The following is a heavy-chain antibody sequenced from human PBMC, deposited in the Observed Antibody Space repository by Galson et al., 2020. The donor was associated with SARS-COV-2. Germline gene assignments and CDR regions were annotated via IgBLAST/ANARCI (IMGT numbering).Heavy chain of an antibody. CDR3: ARVSAEWELLMAFDY. D-gene: IGHD1-26*01. CDR2: ISDDGSNK. CDR1: GFTFSSYA. Sequence: GGSLRLSCAASGFTFSSYAMHWVRQAPGKGLEWVAVISDDGSNKYYADSVKGRFTISRDNSENTVYLQMNSLRDEDTAVYYCARVSAEWELLMAFDYWGQGTLVTVSS. V-gene: IGHV3-30-3*01. J-gene: IGHJ4*02.